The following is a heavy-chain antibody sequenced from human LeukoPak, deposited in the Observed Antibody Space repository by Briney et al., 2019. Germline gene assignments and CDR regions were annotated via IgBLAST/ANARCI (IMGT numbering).Heavy chain of an antibody. CDR1: GFTVGSNY. D-gene: IGHD6-19*01. Sequence: GGSLRLSCAASGFTVGSNYMSWVRQAPGKGLEWVSLIYSGGNTQYADSVKGRFIIFRDSSKNTLYLQMNSLRVEDTAVYYCATRAVAAPYWGQGTLVTVSS. CDR3: ATRAVAAPY. V-gene: IGHV3-66*01. CDR2: IYSGGNT. J-gene: IGHJ4*02.